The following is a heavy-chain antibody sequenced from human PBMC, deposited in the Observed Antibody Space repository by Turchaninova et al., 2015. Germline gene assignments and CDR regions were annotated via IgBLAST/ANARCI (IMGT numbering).Heavy chain of an antibody. V-gene: IGHV3-48*03. CDR3: ASRWDY. D-gene: IGHD2-15*01. Sequence: EVQLVESGGGLVQPGGSLRISCAASGFTFSDYEMNWVRQATGKGLEWISYMSSGSSTITYADSVKGRFTISRDNAKNSLYLQMNSLKAEDTAVYYCASRWDYWGQGTLVTVSS. CDR2: MSSGSSTI. J-gene: IGHJ4*02. CDR1: GFTFSDYE.